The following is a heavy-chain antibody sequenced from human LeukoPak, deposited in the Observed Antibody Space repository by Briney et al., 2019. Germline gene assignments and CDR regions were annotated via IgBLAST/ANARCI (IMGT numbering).Heavy chain of an antibody. Sequence: GSLRLSCAASGFTFSSYSMNWVRQAPGKGLEWIGSIYFSGSTYYNPSLKSRVTISVDTSKNQFSLILSSATAADTAVYYCARGSGYYYVRPFDYWGQGTLVTVSS. V-gene: IGHV4-39*07. D-gene: IGHD3-22*01. CDR1: GFTFSSYS. J-gene: IGHJ4*02. CDR3: ARGSGYYYVRPFDY. CDR2: IYFSGST.